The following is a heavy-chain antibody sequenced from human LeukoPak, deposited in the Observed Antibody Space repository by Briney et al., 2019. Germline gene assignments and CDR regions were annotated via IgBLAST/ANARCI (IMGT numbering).Heavy chain of an antibody. CDR1: GFSLGTTGVG. Sequence: ESGPTLVNPTQTLTLTCTFSGFSLGTTGVGVGWIRQPPGKALEWLALLYWDDEERYSPSLKSRLTITKDTSKNQVVLTMTNMDPVVTATYYCAHRTWGPYHYWGQGTLVTVSS. V-gene: IGHV2-5*02. D-gene: IGHD7-27*01. J-gene: IGHJ4*02. CDR3: AHRTWGPYHY. CDR2: LYWDDEE.